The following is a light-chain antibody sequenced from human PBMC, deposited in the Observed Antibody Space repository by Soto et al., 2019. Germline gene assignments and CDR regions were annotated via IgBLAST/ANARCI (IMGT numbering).Light chain of an antibody. Sequence: QAVVTQPPSVSDAPRQRVTISCFGSNSNIGNNAVSWYQQFPGKAPKLLIYYDDLLPSGVSDRFSGSKSGASASLAISGLQSEDEADYYCASWDDTLKGVIFGGGTKVTVL. CDR3: ASWDDTLKGVI. J-gene: IGLJ2*01. CDR1: NSNIGNNA. CDR2: YDD. V-gene: IGLV1-36*01.